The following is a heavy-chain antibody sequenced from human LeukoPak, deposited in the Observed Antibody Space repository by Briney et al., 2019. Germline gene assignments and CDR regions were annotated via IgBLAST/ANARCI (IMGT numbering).Heavy chain of an antibody. CDR1: GGTFISYA. Sequence: ASVKVSCKASGGTFISYAISWVRQAPGQGLEWMGRIIPILGIANYAQKFQGRVTITADKSTSTAYMELSSLRSEDTAVYYCASYSGSYAFDYWGQGTLVTVSS. J-gene: IGHJ4*02. V-gene: IGHV1-69*04. D-gene: IGHD1-26*01. CDR2: IIPILGIA. CDR3: ASYSGSYAFDY.